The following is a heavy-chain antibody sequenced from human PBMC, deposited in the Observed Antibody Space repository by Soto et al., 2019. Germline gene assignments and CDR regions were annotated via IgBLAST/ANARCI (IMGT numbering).Heavy chain of an antibody. V-gene: IGHV4-30-2*01. Sequence: TLSLTCAVSGGSISSGGYSWSWIRQPPGKGLEWIGYIYHSGSTYYNPSLKSRVTISVDRSKNQFSLKLSSVTAADTAVYYCARASTTVTTLDYWGQGTLVTVSS. CDR3: ARASTTVTTLDY. D-gene: IGHD4-17*01. CDR1: GGSISSGGYS. CDR2: IYHSGST. J-gene: IGHJ4*02.